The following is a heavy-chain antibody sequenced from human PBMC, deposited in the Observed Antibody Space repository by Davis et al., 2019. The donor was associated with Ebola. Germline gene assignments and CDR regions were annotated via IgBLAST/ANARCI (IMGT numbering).Heavy chain of an antibody. CDR1: GGSISSYY. V-gene: IGHV4-59*12. CDR2: IYHSGST. D-gene: IGHD4-17*01. J-gene: IGHJ4*02. CDR3: ARDYGDYVGYFDY. Sequence: SETLSLTCTVSGGSISSYYWSWVRQPPGKGLEWIGEIYHSGSTNYNPSLKSRVTISVDKSKNQFSLKLSSVTAADTAVYYCARDYGDYVGYFDYWGQGTLVTVSS.